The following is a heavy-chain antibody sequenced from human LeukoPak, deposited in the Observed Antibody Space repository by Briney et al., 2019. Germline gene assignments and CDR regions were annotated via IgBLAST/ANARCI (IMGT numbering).Heavy chain of an antibody. V-gene: IGHV3-7*01. CDR3: ARDLYYGSGTPPYSFDY. CDR2: IKQDGREK. J-gene: IGHJ4*02. CDR1: GFTFSSYW. D-gene: IGHD3-10*01. Sequence: GGSLRLSCAASGFTFSSYWMSWVRQAPGKGLEWVANIKQDGREKYYVDSMKGRFTISSDNAKNSLYLQMNSLRAEDTAVYYCARDLYYGSGTPPYSFDYWGQGTLVTVSS.